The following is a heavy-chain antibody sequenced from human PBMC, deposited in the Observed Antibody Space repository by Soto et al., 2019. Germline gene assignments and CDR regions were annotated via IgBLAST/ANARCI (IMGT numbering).Heavy chain of an antibody. CDR1: GFSLSNAGLG. D-gene: IGHD6-13*01. V-gene: IGHV2-26*04. Sequence: QVTVKESGPVLVKPTETLTLTCTVSGFSLSNAGLGVSWIRQPPGKALEWLAHIFSNDEKSYNTSLKSRLTTTNDTSKRQVVLTMTIMDPVDTATYYCASTYSTSWYWFDPWGQGTLVTVSS. CDR2: IFSNDEK. CDR3: ASTYSTSWYWFDP. J-gene: IGHJ5*02.